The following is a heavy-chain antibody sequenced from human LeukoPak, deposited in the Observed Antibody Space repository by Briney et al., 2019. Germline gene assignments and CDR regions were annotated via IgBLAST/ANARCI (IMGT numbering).Heavy chain of an antibody. CDR2: SYYSGST. CDR3: ARADFWSGSDY. J-gene: IGHJ4*02. D-gene: IGHD3-3*01. CDR1: GDSISSYY. Sequence: SETLSLTCTVSGDSISSYYWSWIRQTPGKGLEWIGNSYYSGSTNYNPSLKSRVTISVDTSKNQFSLKLSSVTAADTAVYYCARADFWSGSDYWGQGTLVTVSS. V-gene: IGHV4-59*01.